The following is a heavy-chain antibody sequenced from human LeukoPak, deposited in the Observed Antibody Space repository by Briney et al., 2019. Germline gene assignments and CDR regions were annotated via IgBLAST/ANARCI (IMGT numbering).Heavy chain of an antibody. CDR2: IIPTLGIA. CDR3: ARDRVGATTRWFDP. CDR1: GGTFSSYA. V-gene: IGHV1-69*04. D-gene: IGHD1-26*01. J-gene: IGHJ5*02. Sequence: GSSVKVSCKASGGTFSSYAISWVRQAPGQGLEWMGRIIPTLGIANYAQKFQGRVTITADKSTSTAYMELSSLRSEDTAVYYCARDRVGATTRWFDPWGQGTLVTVSS.